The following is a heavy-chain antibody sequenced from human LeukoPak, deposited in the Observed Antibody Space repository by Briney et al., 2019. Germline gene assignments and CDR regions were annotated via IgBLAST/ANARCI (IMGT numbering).Heavy chain of an antibody. CDR2: ISGSGSST. CDR3: AKVDGVTIFEVFDY. Sequence: GGSLRLSCAASGFTFDDYAMSWVRQAPGKGLEWVSGISGSGSSTYYADSVKGRFTISRDNSKNTLYLQMNSLRAEDTAVYYCAKVDGVTIFEVFDYWGQGTLVTVSS. J-gene: IGHJ4*02. D-gene: IGHD3-3*01. CDR1: GFTFDDYA. V-gene: IGHV3-23*01.